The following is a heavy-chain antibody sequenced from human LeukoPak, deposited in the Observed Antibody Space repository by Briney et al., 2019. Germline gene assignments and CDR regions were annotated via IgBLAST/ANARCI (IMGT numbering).Heavy chain of an antibody. J-gene: IGHJ4*02. CDR2: INSDGSST. Sequence: GGSLRLSCAASGFTFSSYWMHWVRQAPGKGLVWVSRINSDGSSTSYADSVKGRFTISRDNAKNTLYLQMNSLRAEDTAVYYCARESREGWLRNFDYWGQGTLVTVSS. D-gene: IGHD5-12*01. CDR3: ARESREGWLRNFDY. V-gene: IGHV3-74*01. CDR1: GFTFSSYW.